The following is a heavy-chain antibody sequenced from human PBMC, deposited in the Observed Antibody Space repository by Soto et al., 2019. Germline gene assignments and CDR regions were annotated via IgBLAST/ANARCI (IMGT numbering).Heavy chain of an antibody. D-gene: IGHD6-25*01. V-gene: IGHV3-21*01. CDR3: ASSIPAAPMDY. J-gene: IGHJ4*02. CDR1: GFTFSSYS. CDR2: ISSSSGSI. Sequence: GGSLRLSCAASGFTFSSYSMHWVRQAPGKGLEWVSSISSSSGSIFYAESVKGRFTISRDNAKNSLYLQMNSLRAEDTAVYYCASSIPAAPMDYWGQGTLVTVSS.